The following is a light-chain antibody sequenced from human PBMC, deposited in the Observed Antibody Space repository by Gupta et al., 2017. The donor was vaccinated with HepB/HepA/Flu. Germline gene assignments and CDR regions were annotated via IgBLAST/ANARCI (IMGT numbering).Light chain of an antibody. CDR1: ESVSSR. CDR3: QQYNDWPPILT. J-gene: IGKJ4*01. Sequence: EIVMTQSPATLSVSPGERATLSCRASESVSSRLAWYQQKPGQAPRLLIYGASARATGIPARFSGSGSGTEFTLTISSLQSEDFAVYYCQQYNDWPPILTFGGGTTVDIK. CDR2: GAS. V-gene: IGKV3-15*01.